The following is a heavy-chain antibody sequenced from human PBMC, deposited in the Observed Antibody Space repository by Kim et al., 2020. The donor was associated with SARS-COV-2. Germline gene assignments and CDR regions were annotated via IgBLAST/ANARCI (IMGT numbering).Heavy chain of an antibody. Sequence: ISYADSVKGRFNISRDNAKNSAYLQMSSLRAEDTGIYYCARDTYGDEDFDYWGQGTLVTVSS. J-gene: IGHJ4*02. D-gene: IGHD4-17*01. CDR3: ARDTYGDEDFDY. V-gene: IGHV3-21*06. CDR2: I.